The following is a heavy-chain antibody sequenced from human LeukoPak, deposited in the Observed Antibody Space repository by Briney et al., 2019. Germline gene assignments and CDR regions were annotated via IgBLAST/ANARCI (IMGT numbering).Heavy chain of an antibody. CDR3: ARGKTPAVTTPFDY. J-gene: IGHJ4*02. V-gene: IGHV3-74*01. CDR2: INSDGSST. CDR1: GFTFDDYA. D-gene: IGHD4-17*01. Sequence: PGRSLRLSCAASGFTFDDYAMHWVRQAPGKGLVWVSRINSDGSSTSYADSVKGRFTISRDNAKNTLYLQMNSLRAEDTAVYYCARGKTPAVTTPFDYWGQGTLVTVSS.